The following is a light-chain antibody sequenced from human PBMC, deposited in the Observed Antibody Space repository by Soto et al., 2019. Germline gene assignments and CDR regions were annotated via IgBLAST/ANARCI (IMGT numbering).Light chain of an antibody. Sequence: SYELTQPPSVSVSPGQTASITCSGDKLGDKYACWYQQKPGQSPVLVIYQDSKRPSGIPERLSGSNSGNTATLTLSGTQARDEADYYCQAGDSSVVFGGGTKLTVL. J-gene: IGLJ2*01. V-gene: IGLV3-1*01. CDR2: QDS. CDR3: QAGDSSVV. CDR1: KLGDKY.